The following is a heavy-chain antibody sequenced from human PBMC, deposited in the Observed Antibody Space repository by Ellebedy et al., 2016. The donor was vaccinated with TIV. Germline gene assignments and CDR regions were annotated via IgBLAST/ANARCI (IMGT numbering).Heavy chain of an antibody. D-gene: IGHD5-12*01. CDR2: IYYSGRT. Sequence: MPGGSLRLSCTVSGDSISSSSYYWAWIRQPPGKGLEWIGSIYYSGRTYYNPSLKSRVTISIDTSENQFSLRLSSVTATDTAVYHCARRAATTADYFDPWGQGSLVTVSS. J-gene: IGHJ5*02. CDR1: GDSISSSSYY. CDR3: ARRAATTADYFDP. V-gene: IGHV4-39*01.